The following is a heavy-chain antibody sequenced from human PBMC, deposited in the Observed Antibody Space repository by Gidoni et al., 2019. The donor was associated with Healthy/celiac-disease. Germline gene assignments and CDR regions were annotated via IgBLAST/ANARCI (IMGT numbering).Heavy chain of an antibody. J-gene: IGHJ3*02. V-gene: IGHV1-69*01. D-gene: IGHD3-22*01. CDR2: IIPIFGTA. CDR3: ARGNYYYDSSGYYYASDI. Sequence: QVQLVQSGAEVKKPGSSVKVSCKAYGGTFSSYPISWVRQAPGQGLEWMGGIIPIFGTANYAQKFQGRVTITADESTSTAYMELSSLRSEDTAVYYCARGNYYYDSSGYYYASDIWGQGTMVTVSS. CDR1: GGTFSSYP.